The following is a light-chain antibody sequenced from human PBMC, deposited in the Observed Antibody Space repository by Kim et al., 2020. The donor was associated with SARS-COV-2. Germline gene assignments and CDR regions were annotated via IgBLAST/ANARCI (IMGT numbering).Light chain of an antibody. CDR2: AAS. J-gene: IGKJ2*01. V-gene: IGKV3-15*01. CDR1: QSVNTD. CDR3: QQYNNWPPFT. Sequence: VSPGERATLSCRASQSVNTDLAWYQLKPGQTPRLLSYAASTRATGIPARFTGSGSGTDFTLTIDSLQSEDFAVYYCQQYNNWPPFTFGQGTKLEI.